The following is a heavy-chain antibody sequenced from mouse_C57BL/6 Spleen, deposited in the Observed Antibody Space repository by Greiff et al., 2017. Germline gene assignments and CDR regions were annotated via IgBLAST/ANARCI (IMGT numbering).Heavy chain of an antibody. CDR2: INPYNGGT. D-gene: IGHD1-1*01. V-gene: IGHV1-19*01. J-gene: IGHJ4*01. Sequence: VQLQQSGPALVKPGASVKMSCKASGYTFTDYYMNWVKQSHGKSLEWIGVINPYNGGTSYNQKFKGKATLTVDKSSSTAYMELNSLTSEDSAVYYCARRGYGSSPNYYAMDYWGQGTSVTVSS. CDR1: GYTFTDYY. CDR3: ARRGYGSSPNYYAMDY.